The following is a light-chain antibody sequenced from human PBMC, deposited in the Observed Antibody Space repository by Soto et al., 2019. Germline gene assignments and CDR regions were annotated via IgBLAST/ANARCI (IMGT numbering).Light chain of an antibody. CDR2: EVS. V-gene: IGLV2-14*01. CDR3: TSYTSSSTLEV. Sequence: QSALTQPAFVSGSPGQSITISCTGTSSDVGGYNYVSWYQQHPGKAPKLTIYEVSNRPSGVSNRFSGSKSGNTASLTIAGLQAEDEDDYYCTSYTSSSTLEVFGGGTKLTVL. CDR1: SSDVGGYNY. J-gene: IGLJ2*01.